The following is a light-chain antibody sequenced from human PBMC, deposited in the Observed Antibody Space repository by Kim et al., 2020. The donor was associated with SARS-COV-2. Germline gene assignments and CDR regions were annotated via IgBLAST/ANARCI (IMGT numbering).Light chain of an antibody. Sequence: SYELTQPPSVSMSPGQTASITCSGDKLGDKYACWYQQKPGQSPVLVIYQDTKRHSGIPERFSGSNSGNTATLTISGTQAMDEADYYCQAWDSSTGVFGTGTKVTVL. CDR1: KLGDKY. CDR3: QAWDSSTGV. J-gene: IGLJ1*01. CDR2: QDT. V-gene: IGLV3-1*01.